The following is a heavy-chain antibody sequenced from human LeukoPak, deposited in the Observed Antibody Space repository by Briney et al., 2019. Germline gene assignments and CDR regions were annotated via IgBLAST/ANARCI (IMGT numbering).Heavy chain of an antibody. J-gene: IGHJ4*02. CDR3: AKDSSANY. D-gene: IGHD3-10*01. Sequence: GRSLRLSCEASGFTFSTSWMSWVRQAPGKGLEWVANIKQDGSEKYYVDSVKGRFTISRDNAKNSLYLQMNSLRAEDTAVYYCAKDSSANYWGQGTLVTVSS. V-gene: IGHV3-7*04. CDR2: IKQDGSEK. CDR1: GFTFSTSW.